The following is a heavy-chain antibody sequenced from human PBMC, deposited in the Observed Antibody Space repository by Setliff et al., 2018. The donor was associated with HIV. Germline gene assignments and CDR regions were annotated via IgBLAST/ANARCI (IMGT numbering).Heavy chain of an antibody. D-gene: IGHD1-26*01. CDR3: ARDHPSGSYLDY. CDR1: GYTFTSYA. J-gene: IGHJ4*02. Sequence: GASVKVSCKASGYTFTSYAMHWVRQAPGQRLEWMGWINAGNGNTKYSQKFQGRVTITRDTSASTAYMELSSLRSEDTAVYYRARDHPSGSYLDYWGQGTLVTVSS. CDR2: INAGNGNT. V-gene: IGHV1-3*01.